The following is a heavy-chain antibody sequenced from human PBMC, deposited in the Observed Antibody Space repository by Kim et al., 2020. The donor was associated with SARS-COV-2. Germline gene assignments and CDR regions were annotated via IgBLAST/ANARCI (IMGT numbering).Heavy chain of an antibody. CDR2: IYHSGST. Sequence: SETLSLTCTVSGGSISSGGYYWIWLRQHPGKGLEWIAYIYHSGSTYYNPSLKSRITISVDTSQNQFSLKLNSVTAADSADYYCARSGWFVESYSDYLCQG. CDR3: ARSGWFVESYSDY. D-gene: IGHD3-10*01. V-gene: IGHV4-31*03. J-gene: IGHJ4*02. CDR1: GGSISSGGYY.